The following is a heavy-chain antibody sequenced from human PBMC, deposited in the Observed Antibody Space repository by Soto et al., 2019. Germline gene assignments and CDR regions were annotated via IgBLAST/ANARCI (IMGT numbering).Heavy chain of an antibody. D-gene: IGHD2-15*01. V-gene: IGHV3-23*01. J-gene: IGHJ4*02. CDR2: ITSSGGGT. CDR1: GFTFSAYV. CDR3: AKLKVA. Sequence: PGGSLRLSCAASGFTFSAYVMSWVRQAPGKGLEWVSSITSSGGGTYYADSVKGRFTVSRDNSKNTVYLQMNSLRDEDTAVYYCAKLKVAWCQGPLVTVSS.